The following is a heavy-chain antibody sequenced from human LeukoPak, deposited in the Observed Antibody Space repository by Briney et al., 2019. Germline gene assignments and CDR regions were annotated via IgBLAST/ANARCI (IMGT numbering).Heavy chain of an antibody. D-gene: IGHD6-13*01. CDR3: ARQAAANNFDI. Sequence: SETLSLTCTVSGGSISSYYWSWIRLPPGKGLEWIGSIYYTGSTNYNPSLKSRVTMSVDTSKNHFSLRLSSVTAADTAVYYCARQAAANNFDIWGQGTMVTVSS. CDR2: IYYTGST. CDR1: GGSISSYY. V-gene: IGHV4-39*01. J-gene: IGHJ3*02.